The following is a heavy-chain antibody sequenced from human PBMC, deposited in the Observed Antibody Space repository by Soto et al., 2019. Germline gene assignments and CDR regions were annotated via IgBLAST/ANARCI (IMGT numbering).Heavy chain of an antibody. CDR2: IIPIFGTA. V-gene: IGHV1-69*13. Sequence: SVKVSCKASGGTFSSYAISWVLQAPGQGLEWMGGIIPIFGTANYAQKFQGRVTITADESTSTAYMELSSLRSEDTAVYYCARGGISYYDSSGYLYNWFDPWGQGTLVTVSS. J-gene: IGHJ5*02. CDR3: ARGGISYYDSSGYLYNWFDP. CDR1: GGTFSSYA. D-gene: IGHD3-22*01.